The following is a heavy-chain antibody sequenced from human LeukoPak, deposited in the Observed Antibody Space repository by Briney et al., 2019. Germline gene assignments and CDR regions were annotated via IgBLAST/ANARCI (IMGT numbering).Heavy chain of an antibody. J-gene: IGHJ4*02. CDR2: IRYDGSNK. Sequence: GGSLRLSCAASGFTFSSYGMHWVRQAPGKGLEWVAFIRYDGSNKYYADSVKGRFTISRDNSKNTLYLQMNSLRAEDTAVYYCARLDYVWGSYRHPYFDYWGQGTLVTVSS. CDR3: ARLDYVWGSYRHPYFDY. CDR1: GFTFSSYG. V-gene: IGHV3-30*02. D-gene: IGHD3-16*02.